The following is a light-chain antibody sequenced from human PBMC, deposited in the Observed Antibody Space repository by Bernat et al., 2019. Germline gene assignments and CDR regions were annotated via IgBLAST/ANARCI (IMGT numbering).Light chain of an antibody. CDR3: QHLNNFPIT. V-gene: IGKV1-9*01. CDR2: GAS. Sequence: DIQLTQSPPFLSASVGDRVTITCRASQVIGIYLDWYQQKPGKATKLLIYGASTLQTGVPSRFSGSGSGTEFTLTINNLQPEDFATFYCQHLNNFPITFGQGTRLEIK. CDR1: QVIGIY. J-gene: IGKJ5*01.